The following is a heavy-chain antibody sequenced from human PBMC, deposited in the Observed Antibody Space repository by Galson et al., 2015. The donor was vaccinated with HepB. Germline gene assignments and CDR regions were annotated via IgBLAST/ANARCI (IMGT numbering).Heavy chain of an antibody. D-gene: IGHD3-9*01. CDR2: IYPGDSDT. CDR3: ARLMYYDILTGYSGDAFDI. Sequence: QSGAEVTKPGESLKISCKGSGYSFTSYWIGWVRQMPGKGLEWMGIIYPGDSDTRYSPSFQGQVTISADKSISTAYLQWSSLKASDTAMYSCARLMYYDILTGYSGDAFDIWGQGTMVTVSS. CDR1: GYSFTSYW. J-gene: IGHJ3*02. V-gene: IGHV5-51*01.